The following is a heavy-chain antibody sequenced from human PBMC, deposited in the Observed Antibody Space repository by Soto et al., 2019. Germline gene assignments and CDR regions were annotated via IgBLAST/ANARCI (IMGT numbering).Heavy chain of an antibody. CDR3: AREKATVTTPDYYYYMDV. D-gene: IGHD4-17*01. CDR1: GYTFTSYG. CDR2: ISAYNGNT. Sequence: QVQLVQSGAEVKKPGASVKVSCKASGYTFTSYGISWVRQAPGQGLEWMGWISAYNGNTNYAQKHQGRVTMTTDTSTSTAYMELRSLRSDDTAVYYCAREKATVTTPDYYYYMDVWGKGTTVTVSS. J-gene: IGHJ6*03. V-gene: IGHV1-18*01.